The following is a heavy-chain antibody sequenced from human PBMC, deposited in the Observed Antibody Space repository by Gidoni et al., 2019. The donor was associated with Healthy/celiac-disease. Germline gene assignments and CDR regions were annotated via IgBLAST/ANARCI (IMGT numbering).Heavy chain of an antibody. CDR3: ARSAYSNYGQDDY. Sequence: QVQLVQSGAAVKKPAASVKVSCKASGYTFTSYAMHWVRQAPGQRLEWMGWINAGNGNTKYSKKFQGRVTITRDTSASTAYMELSSLRSEDTAVYYCARSAYSNYGQDDYWGQGTLVTVSS. D-gene: IGHD4-4*01. CDR2: INAGNGNT. V-gene: IGHV1-3*01. J-gene: IGHJ4*02. CDR1: GYTFTSYA.